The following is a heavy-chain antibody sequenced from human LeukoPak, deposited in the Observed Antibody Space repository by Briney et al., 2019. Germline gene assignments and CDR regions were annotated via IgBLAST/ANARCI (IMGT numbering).Heavy chain of an antibody. Sequence: PSETLSLTCTVSSGSISSSNYYWSWIRQPAGKGLEWIGRISTIGITNYNPSLNSRVTISIDTSKNQFSLELSSVTAADTAVYYCARDGCGGSCFHYYYYYMDVWGKGTTVTISS. CDR1: SGSISSSNYY. J-gene: IGHJ6*03. V-gene: IGHV4-61*02. D-gene: IGHD2-15*01. CDR3: ARDGCGGSCFHYYYYYMDV. CDR2: ISTIGIT.